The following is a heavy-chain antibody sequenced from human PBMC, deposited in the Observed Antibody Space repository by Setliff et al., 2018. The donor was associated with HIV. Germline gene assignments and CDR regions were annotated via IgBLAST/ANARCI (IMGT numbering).Heavy chain of an antibody. J-gene: IGHJ4*01. D-gene: IGHD4-17*01. V-gene: IGHV4-59*01. CDR2: IYYSGST. CDR1: GGSISSYY. Sequence: SETLSLTCTVSGGSISSYYWSWIRRPPGKGLEWIGYIYYSGSTNYNPSLKSRVTISVDTSKNQFSLKLSSVTAADTAVYYCARLSTGDLRLFEYWGHGALVTVSS. CDR3: ARLSTGDLRLFEY.